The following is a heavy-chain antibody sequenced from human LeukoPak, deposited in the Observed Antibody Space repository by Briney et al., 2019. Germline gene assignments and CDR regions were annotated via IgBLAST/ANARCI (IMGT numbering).Heavy chain of an antibody. Sequence: GGSLRLSCAASGFTFSSYWMSWVRQAPGKGLEWVAVISYDGSNKYYADSVKGRFTISRDNSKNTLYLQMNSLRAEDTAVYYCAKESSGSYTDYYYYGMDVWGQGTTVTVSS. CDR3: AKESSGSYTDYYYYGMDV. CDR1: GFTFSSYW. D-gene: IGHD3-10*01. V-gene: IGHV3-30*18. J-gene: IGHJ6*02. CDR2: ISYDGSNK.